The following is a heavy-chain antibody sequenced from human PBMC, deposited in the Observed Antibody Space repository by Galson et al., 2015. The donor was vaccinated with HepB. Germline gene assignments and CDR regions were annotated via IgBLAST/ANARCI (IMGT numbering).Heavy chain of an antibody. Sequence: SLRLSCAASGFTFSSYGMNWVRQAPGKGLEWVSSISSSSSYIYYADSVKGRFTISRDNAKNSLYLQMNSLRAEDTAVYYCARDKLAAPATYGMDVWGQGTTVTVSS. CDR1: GFTFSSYG. D-gene: IGHD6-13*01. V-gene: IGHV3-21*04. CDR3: ARDKLAAPATYGMDV. J-gene: IGHJ6*02. CDR2: ISSSSSYI.